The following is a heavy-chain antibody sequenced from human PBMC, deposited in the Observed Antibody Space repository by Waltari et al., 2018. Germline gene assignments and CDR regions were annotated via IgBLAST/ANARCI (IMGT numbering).Heavy chain of an antibody. J-gene: IGHJ4*02. CDR2: INDSGNT. CDR3: ARHGRIRAVALIEY. V-gene: IGHV4-34*01. CDR1: GGSFSGYY. Sequence: QVQLQQWGAGVMKPSETLSLTCAVYGGSFSGYYWTWIRKPPGKGLEWIGEINDSGNTNYISSLKTRLSISIDTSKNQFSLKLTSVTAADTAMYYCARHGRIRAVALIEYWGPGTLVTVSS. D-gene: IGHD3-22*01.